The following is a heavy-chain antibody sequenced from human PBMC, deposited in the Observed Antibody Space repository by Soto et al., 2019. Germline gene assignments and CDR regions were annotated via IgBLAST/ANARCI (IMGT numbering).Heavy chain of an antibody. J-gene: IGHJ3*02. CDR3: ARHSGDYYYGSGSYYKCAFDI. D-gene: IGHD3-10*01. Sequence: PSETLSLTFAVFGGSFRGYYLRGIGQPAGKGLEWIGEINHSGSTNYNPSLKSRVTISVDTSKNQFSLKLSSVTAADTAVYYCARHSGDYYYGSGSYYKCAFDIWGQGTMVTVS. V-gene: IGHV4-34*01. CDR1: GGSFRGYY. CDR2: INHSGST.